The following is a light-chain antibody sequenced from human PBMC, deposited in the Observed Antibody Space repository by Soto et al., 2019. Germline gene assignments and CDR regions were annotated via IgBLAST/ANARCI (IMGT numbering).Light chain of an antibody. CDR1: QSISNR. J-gene: IGKJ5*01. Sequence: DIQMTQSPSSLSASLGDRVTITCRASQSISNRLNWYQQKPGKAPTLLIFDASNLQTGVPSRFSGSRSGTDFTFTITSLQPEDIATYYCHQYDNLPPITFGQGTRLEIK. CDR3: HQYDNLPPIT. V-gene: IGKV1-33*01. CDR2: DAS.